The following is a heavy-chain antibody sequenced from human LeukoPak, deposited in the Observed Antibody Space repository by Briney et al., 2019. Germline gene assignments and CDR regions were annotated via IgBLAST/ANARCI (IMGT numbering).Heavy chain of an antibody. J-gene: IGHJ3*02. V-gene: IGHV4-4*07. CDR2: IYSSGST. CDR3: VRSDSSSSHTAFDI. D-gene: IGHD6-13*01. CDR1: GGSTSSYY. Sequence: PSETLSLTCSVSGGSTSSYYWSWIRQPAGKGLEWIGRIYSSGSTNHNPSLESRVTMSVDTSKNQFSLKLSSVTAADTAVYYCVRSDSSSSHTAFDIWGQGAMVTVSS.